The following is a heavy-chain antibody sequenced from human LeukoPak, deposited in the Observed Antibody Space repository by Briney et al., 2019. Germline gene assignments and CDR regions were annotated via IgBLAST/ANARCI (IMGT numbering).Heavy chain of an antibody. CDR1: GYTFTSYG. CDR3: ARDPGGRYGDSGNYFQH. J-gene: IGHJ1*01. CDR2: ISAYNGNT. Sequence: ASVKVSCKASGYTFTSYGISWVRQAPGQGLEWMGWISAYNGNTNYAQKLQGRVTMTTDTSTSTAYMELRSLRSDDTAVYYCARDPGGRYGDSGNYFQHWGQGTLVTVSS. D-gene: IGHD4-17*01. V-gene: IGHV1-18*01.